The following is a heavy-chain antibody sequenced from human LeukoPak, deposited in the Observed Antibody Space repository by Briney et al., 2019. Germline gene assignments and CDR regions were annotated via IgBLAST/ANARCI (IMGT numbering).Heavy chain of an antibody. D-gene: IGHD5-12*01. V-gene: IGHV4-39*01. CDR1: GGSISSSSYY. J-gene: IGHJ4*02. CDR2: IYYSGST. Sequence: SETLSLTCSVSGGSISSSSYYWGWIRQPPGKGLEWTGSIYYSGSTYYNPSLKSRVTISVDTSKNQFSLKLSSVTAADTAVYYCARLQVATIGFDYWGQGTLVTVSS. CDR3: ARLQVATIGFDY.